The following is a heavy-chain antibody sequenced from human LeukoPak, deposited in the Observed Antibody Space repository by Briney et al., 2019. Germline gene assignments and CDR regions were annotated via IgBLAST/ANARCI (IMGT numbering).Heavy chain of an antibody. CDR1: GGPIRSYY. CDR2: IYYTGST. J-gene: IGHJ4*02. V-gene: IGHV4-59*01. Sequence: PSETLSLTCTVSGGPIRSYYWTWIRQPPGKGLEWIGHIYYTGSTTYNPSLKSRVTISVDTSKNQFSLKLTSVTAADTAVYYCARDYYDSSGYYPADYWGQGTLVTVSS. CDR3: ARDYYDSSGYYPADY. D-gene: IGHD3-22*01.